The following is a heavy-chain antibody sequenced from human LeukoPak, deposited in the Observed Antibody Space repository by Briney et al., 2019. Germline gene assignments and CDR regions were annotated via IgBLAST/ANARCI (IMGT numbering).Heavy chain of an antibody. D-gene: IGHD3-16*01. J-gene: IGHJ4*02. CDR1: GFKLSSFS. CDR3: ARVIGSYGDSAY. CDR2: VSSTSSAI. V-gene: IGHV3-48*04. Sequence: GGSLRLSCTASGFKLSSFSMNWARQAPGKGLEWLSYVSSTSSAIYYAGSVKGRFTISRDNAKNSLYLQMDSLRAEDTAIYYCARVIGSYGDSAYWGQGTLVTVSS.